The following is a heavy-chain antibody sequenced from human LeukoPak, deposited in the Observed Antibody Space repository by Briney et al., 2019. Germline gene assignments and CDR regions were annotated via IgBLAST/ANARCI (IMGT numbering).Heavy chain of an antibody. Sequence: PGGSLRLSCAASGFTFSSYAMSWVRQAPGKGLEWVSSISSSSSYIYYADSVKGRFTISRDNAKNSLYLQMNSLRAEDTAVYYCAKIGSSWWSHYIDVWGTGTTVTVSS. CDR3: AKIGSSWWSHYIDV. V-gene: IGHV3-21*04. J-gene: IGHJ6*03. CDR1: GFTFSSYA. CDR2: ISSSSSYI. D-gene: IGHD6-13*01.